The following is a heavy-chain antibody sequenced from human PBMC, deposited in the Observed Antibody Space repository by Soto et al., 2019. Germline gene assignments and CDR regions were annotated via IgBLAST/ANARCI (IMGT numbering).Heavy chain of an antibody. CDR1: GFTFDDYA. V-gene: IGHV3-9*01. Sequence: HPVGSLRLSCAASGFTFDDYAMHWVRQAPGKGLEWVSGISWNSGSIGYADSVKGRFTISRDNAKNSLYLQMNSLRAEDTALYYCARLGVVIIGDAFDIWGQGTMVTVSS. D-gene: IGHD3-3*01. J-gene: IGHJ3*02. CDR3: ARLGVVIIGDAFDI. CDR2: ISWNSGSI.